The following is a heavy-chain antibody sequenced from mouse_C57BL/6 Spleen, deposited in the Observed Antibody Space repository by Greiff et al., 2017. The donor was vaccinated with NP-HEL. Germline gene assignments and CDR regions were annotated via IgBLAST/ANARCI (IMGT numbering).Heavy chain of an antibody. V-gene: IGHV14-4*01. CDR1: GFNIKDDY. Sequence: VHVKQSGAELVRPGASVKLSCTASGFNIKDDYMHWVKQRPEQGLEWIGWIDPENGDTEYASKFQGKATITADTSSNTAYLQLSSLTSEDTAVYYCTTPAQATGYWGQGTTLTVSS. J-gene: IGHJ2*01. CDR2: IDPENGDT. CDR3: TTPAQATGY. D-gene: IGHD3-2*02.